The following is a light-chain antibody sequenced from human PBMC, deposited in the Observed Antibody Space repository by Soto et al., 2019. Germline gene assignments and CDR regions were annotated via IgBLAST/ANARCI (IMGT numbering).Light chain of an antibody. V-gene: IGLV2-14*03. Sequence: QSALAQPASVSGSPGQAITISCSGTSSDVGAFNYVSWYQQHPGKAPKLMIYDVSNRPSGVSNRFSGSKSGNTASLTISGLRAEDEADYYCNSYTSNNTYVSGTGTKVTAL. CDR2: DVS. CDR1: SSDVGAFNY. J-gene: IGLJ1*01. CDR3: NSYTSNNTYV.